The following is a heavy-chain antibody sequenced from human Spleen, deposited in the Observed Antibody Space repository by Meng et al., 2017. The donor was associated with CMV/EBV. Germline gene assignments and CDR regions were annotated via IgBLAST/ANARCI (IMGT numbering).Heavy chain of an antibody. Sequence: SETLSLTCTVSGGSLGHYYWGWIRQPPGKGLEWIGYIHNSGNANYQLSLTSRVTLSVDTSKSQFSLELSSVTTTDTAVYFCARVQLPSTFDVWGQGAMVTVSS. V-gene: IGHV4-59*01. J-gene: IGHJ3*01. D-gene: IGHD1-1*01. CDR2: IHNSGNA. CDR1: GGSLGHYY. CDR3: ARVQLPSTFDV.